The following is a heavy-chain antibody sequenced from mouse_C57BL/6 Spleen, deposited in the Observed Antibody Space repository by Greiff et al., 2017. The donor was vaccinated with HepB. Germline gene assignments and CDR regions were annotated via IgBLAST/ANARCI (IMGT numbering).Heavy chain of an antibody. CDR2: IYPGDGDT. V-gene: IGHV1-82*01. CDR3: ARGTYDYDQVWFAY. J-gene: IGHJ3*01. Sequence: VQLQQSGPELVKPGASVKISCKASGYAFSSSWMNWVKQRPGKGLEWIGRIYPGDGDTNYNGKFKGKATLTADKSSSTAYMQLSSLTSEDSAVYFCARGTYDYDQVWFAYWGQGTLVTVSA. CDR1: GYAFSSSW. D-gene: IGHD2-4*01.